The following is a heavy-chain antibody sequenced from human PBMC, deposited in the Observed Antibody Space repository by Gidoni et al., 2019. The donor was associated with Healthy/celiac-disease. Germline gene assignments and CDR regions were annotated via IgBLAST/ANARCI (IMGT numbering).Heavy chain of an antibody. CDR1: GFTFSSYG. CDR2: IWYDGSNK. D-gene: IGHD3-22*01. J-gene: IGHJ4*02. V-gene: IGHV3-33*01. Sequence: QVQLVESGVGVVQPGRSLRLSCAASGFTFSSYGMHWVRQAPGKGLEWVAVIWYDGSNKYYADSVKGRFTISRDNSKNTLYLQMNSLRAEDTAVYYCARGFSGLLLYYFDYWGQGTLVTVSS. CDR3: ARGFSGLLLYYFDY.